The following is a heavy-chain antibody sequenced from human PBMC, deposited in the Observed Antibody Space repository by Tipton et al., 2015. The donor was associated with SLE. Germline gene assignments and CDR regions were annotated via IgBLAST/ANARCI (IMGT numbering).Heavy chain of an antibody. CDR2: IYYSGST. CDR3: GRGDYYFDY. CDR1: GGSISSYY. Sequence: LRLSCTVSGGSISSYYWSWIRQPPGKGLEWIGYIYYSGSTNYNPSLKSRVTISVDTSKNQFSLKLSSVTAADTAVYYCGRGDYYFDYWGQGTLVTVSS. J-gene: IGHJ4*02. V-gene: IGHV4-59*01. D-gene: IGHD2-21*01.